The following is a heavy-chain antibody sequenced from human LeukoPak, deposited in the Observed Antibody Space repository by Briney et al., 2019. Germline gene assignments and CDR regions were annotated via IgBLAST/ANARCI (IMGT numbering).Heavy chain of an antibody. D-gene: IGHD6-13*01. CDR3: ARVIGSSSWGYYYGMDV. J-gene: IGHJ6*02. V-gene: IGHV4-31*03. CDR2: IYYSGST. Sequence: SETLSLTCTVSGGSISSGGYYWSWIRQHPGKGLEWIGYIYYSGSTYYNPSLKSRVTISVDTSKNQFSLKLSSVTAADTAVYYCARVIGSSSWGYYYGMDVWGQGTTVAVSS. CDR1: GGSISSGGYY.